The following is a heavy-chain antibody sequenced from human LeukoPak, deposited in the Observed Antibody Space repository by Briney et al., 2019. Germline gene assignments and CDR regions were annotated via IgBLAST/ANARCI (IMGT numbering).Heavy chain of an antibody. CDR3: ARCRAYDAFDI. J-gene: IGHJ3*02. D-gene: IGHD2-15*01. CDR1: GGSISSYY. CDR2: IYYSGST. V-gene: IGHV4-59*01. Sequence: SETLSLTCTVSGGSISSYYWSWIRQPPGKGLEWIGYIYYSGSTNYNPSLKSRVTISVDTSKNQFSLKLSSVTAADTAVYYCARCRAYDAFDIWGQGTMVTVSS.